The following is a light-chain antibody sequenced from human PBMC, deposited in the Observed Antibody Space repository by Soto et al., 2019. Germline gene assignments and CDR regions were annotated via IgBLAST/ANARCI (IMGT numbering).Light chain of an antibody. V-gene: IGKV3-20*01. Sequence: IVLTQSPGTLSLSPGERVTLSCRASQSVTTRLAWYQHKPGQAPTLLMSGASNRASGVPVRFSGSGSGTDFTLTITRLEPEDFATYYCQHYNSYSEAFGQGTKVELK. CDR2: GAS. CDR3: QHYNSYSEA. CDR1: QSVTTR. J-gene: IGKJ1*01.